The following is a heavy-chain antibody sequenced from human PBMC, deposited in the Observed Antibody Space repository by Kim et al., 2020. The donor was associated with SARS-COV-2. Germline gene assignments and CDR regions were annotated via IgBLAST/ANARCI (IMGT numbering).Heavy chain of an antibody. V-gene: IGHV4-59*01. CDR2: IYSSGST. D-gene: IGHD3-16*01. J-gene: IGHJ5*02. CDR1: GGSMSSFY. CDR3: ARGGAVDELGWFDP. Sequence: PSETLSLTCTVSGGSMSSFYWIWIRQPPGKGLELIGYIYSSGSTRSNPALKSRVTISVDTSKSQFSLDLSSVTTADTAMYFCARGGAVDELGWFDPWGQG.